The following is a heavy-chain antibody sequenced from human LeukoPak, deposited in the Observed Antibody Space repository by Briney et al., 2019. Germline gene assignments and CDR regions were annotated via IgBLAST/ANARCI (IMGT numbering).Heavy chain of an antibody. CDR2: INPSGGST. V-gene: IGHV1-46*01. CDR1: GYTFTSYY. CDR3: ARASWSTVTTGYFDL. D-gene: IGHD4-17*01. J-gene: IGHJ2*01. Sequence: ASVKVSCTASGYTFTSYYMHWVRQAPGQGLEWMGIINPSGGSTSYAQKFQGRVTMTRDTSTSTVYMELSSLRSEDTAVYYCARASWSTVTTGYFDLWGRGTLVTVSS.